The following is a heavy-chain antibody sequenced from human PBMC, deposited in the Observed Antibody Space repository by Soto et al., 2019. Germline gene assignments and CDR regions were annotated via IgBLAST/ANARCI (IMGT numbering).Heavy chain of an antibody. J-gene: IGHJ6*02. CDR1: GFTFSSYA. CDR3: ARGGYSYGLDHYYYYGMDV. CDR2: ISYDGSNK. V-gene: IGHV3-30-3*01. D-gene: IGHD5-18*01. Sequence: GGSLRLSCAASGFTFSSYAMHWVRQAPGKGLEWVAVISYDGSNKYYADSVKGRFTISRDNSKNTLYLQMNSLRAEDTAVYYCARGGYSYGLDHYYYYGMDVWGQGTTVTVSS.